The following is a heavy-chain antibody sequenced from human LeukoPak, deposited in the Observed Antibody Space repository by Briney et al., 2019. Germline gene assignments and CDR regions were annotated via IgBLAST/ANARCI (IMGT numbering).Heavy chain of an antibody. Sequence: GGSLRLSCTGSGFRFGGYALSWVRQAPGKGLEWVGFIRSKASYGTSEYAASVEGRFSISRDDSNSVAYLQMNSLKTEDTAVYFCVRESVRDYYFDYWGQGTLVTVSS. J-gene: IGHJ4*02. D-gene: IGHD3-10*02. CDR2: IRSKASYGTS. CDR3: VRESVRDYYFDY. V-gene: IGHV3-49*04. CDR1: GFRFGGYA.